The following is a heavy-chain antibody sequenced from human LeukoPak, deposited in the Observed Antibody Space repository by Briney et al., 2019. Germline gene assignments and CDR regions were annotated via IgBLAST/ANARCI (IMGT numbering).Heavy chain of an antibody. CDR3: ARSGWYDDFDY. J-gene: IGHJ4*02. V-gene: IGHV3-48*01. D-gene: IGHD6-19*01. CDR1: GFTFNIYS. CDR2: LSRSTTTI. Sequence: GGSLRLSCAASGFTFNIYSMNWVRQAPGKGLEWISYLSRSTTTIYYADSVKGRFTISRENAKNSLYRQMNSLRAEDTAMYYCARSGWYDDFDYLGQGTLVTVSS.